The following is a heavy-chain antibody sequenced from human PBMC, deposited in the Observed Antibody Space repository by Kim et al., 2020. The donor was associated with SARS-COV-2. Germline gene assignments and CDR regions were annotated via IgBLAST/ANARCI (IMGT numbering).Heavy chain of an antibody. D-gene: IGHD7-27*01. J-gene: IGHJ3*02. Sequence: SETLSLTCTVSGGSISGFYWSWIRQPPGKGLECIGYIYYSGSTNYNPSLKSRVTISADTSKNQFSLKLSSVTAADTAVYYCARLTGDWVGDIWGQGTMVTVSS. CDR3: ARLTGDWVGDI. CDR1: GGSISGFY. V-gene: IGHV4-59*08. CDR2: IYYSGST.